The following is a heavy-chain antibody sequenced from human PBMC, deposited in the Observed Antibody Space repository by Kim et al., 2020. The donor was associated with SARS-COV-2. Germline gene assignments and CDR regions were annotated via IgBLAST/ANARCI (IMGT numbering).Heavy chain of an antibody. Sequence: SETLSLTCTVSGGSISSYYWSWIRQPPGKGLEWIGYIYYSGSTNYNPSLKSRVTISVDTSKNQFSLKLSSVTAADTAVYYCARHASSVFGVVNYYYYYGMDVWGQGTTVTVSS. V-gene: IGHV4-59*08. CDR2: IYYSGST. CDR3: ARHASSVFGVVNYYYYYGMDV. J-gene: IGHJ6*02. CDR1: GGSISSYY. D-gene: IGHD3-3*01.